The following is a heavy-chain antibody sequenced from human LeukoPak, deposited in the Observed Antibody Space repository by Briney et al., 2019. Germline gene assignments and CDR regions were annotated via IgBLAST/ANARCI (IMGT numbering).Heavy chain of an antibody. Sequence: GRSLRLAYAASGFIVSRKYIRWVRQAPGGGRGCHPFMDIGVRTYYAESVKGRFTISRDNSKNTLFLQMNSLRDEDTAVYYCVRGEDYDYVWGSYRYFHYFDYWGQGTLVTVSS. CDR1: GFIVSRKY. J-gene: IGHJ4*02. V-gene: IGHV3-53*01. CDR3: VRGEDYDYVWGSYRYFHYFDY. D-gene: IGHD3-16*02. CDR2: MDIGVRT.